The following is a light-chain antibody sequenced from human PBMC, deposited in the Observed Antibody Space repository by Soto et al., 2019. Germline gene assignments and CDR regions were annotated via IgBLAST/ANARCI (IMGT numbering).Light chain of an antibody. CDR2: GVT. CDR1: SSEVGSYDY. Sequence: QSVLTQPASVSGSPGQSITISCAGTSSEVGSYDYVCWYQQHPGKAPKLMIYGVTNRPSGVSSRFSGSKSGNTASLTISGLQAEDEADYYCSSYTTTSALGVVFGGGTKLTVL. CDR3: SSYTTTSALGVV. J-gene: IGLJ2*01. V-gene: IGLV2-14*01.